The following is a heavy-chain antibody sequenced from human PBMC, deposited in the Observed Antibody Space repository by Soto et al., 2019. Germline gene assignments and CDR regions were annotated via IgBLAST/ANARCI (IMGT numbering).Heavy chain of an antibody. V-gene: IGHV1-69*02. CDR3: ARDSPRLPCNY. CDR2: IIPILGIA. Sequence: QVQLVQSGAEVKKPGSSVKVSCKASGGTFSSYTISWVRQAPGQGLEWMGRIIPILGIANYAQKFQGRVTMTANKATSTAYMARSSLRSEDAAGYSGARDSPRLPCNYGGQGPRVTVPS. D-gene: IGHD6-25*01. J-gene: IGHJ4*02. CDR1: GGTFSSYT.